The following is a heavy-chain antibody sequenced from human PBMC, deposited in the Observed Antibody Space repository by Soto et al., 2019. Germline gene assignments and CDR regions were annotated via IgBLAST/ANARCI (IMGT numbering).Heavy chain of an antibody. D-gene: IGHD3-22*01. CDR3: ARSYYYDSSGYNWFDP. CDR1: GGTFSSYA. Sequence: GASVKVSCKASGGTFSSYAISWVRQAPGQGLEWMGGIIPIFGTANYAQKFQGRVTITADESTSTAYMELSSLRSEDTAVYYCARSYYYDSSGYNWFDPWGQGTLVTVSS. J-gene: IGHJ5*02. CDR2: IIPIFGTA. V-gene: IGHV1-69*13.